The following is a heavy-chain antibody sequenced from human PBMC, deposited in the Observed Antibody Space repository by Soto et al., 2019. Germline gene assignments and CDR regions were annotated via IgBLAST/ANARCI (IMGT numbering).Heavy chain of an antibody. Sequence: QVQLQESGPGLVKPSQTLSLTCTVSGGSISSGGYYWSWIRQHPGKGLEWIGYIYYSGSTYYNPSLKRQVTISVDTSKNQFSLKLSSVTAADTAVYYCARLYSSSSFRYFDLWGRGTLVTVSS. CDR2: IYYSGST. CDR1: GGSISSGGYY. J-gene: IGHJ2*01. D-gene: IGHD6-6*01. V-gene: IGHV4-31*01. CDR3: ARLYSSSSFRYFDL.